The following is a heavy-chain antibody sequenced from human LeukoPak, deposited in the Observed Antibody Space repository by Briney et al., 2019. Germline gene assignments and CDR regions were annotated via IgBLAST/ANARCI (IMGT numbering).Heavy chain of an antibody. V-gene: IGHV4-39*07. J-gene: IGHJ4*02. CDR3: ARDPSDTMIVVGYYFDY. CDR1: GGSISSSRDY. D-gene: IGHD3-22*01. CDR2: IYYSGST. Sequence: PSETLSLTCTVSGGSISSSRDYWAWLRQPPGKGLEWIANIYYSGSTYYSPSLKSRVTISVDTSKNQFSLKLSSVTAADTAVYYCARDPSDTMIVVGYYFDYWGQGTLVTVSS.